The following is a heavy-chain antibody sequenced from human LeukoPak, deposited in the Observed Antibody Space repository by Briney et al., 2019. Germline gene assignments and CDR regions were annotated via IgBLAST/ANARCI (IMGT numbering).Heavy chain of an antibody. CDR2: IYWDDDK. D-gene: IGHD3-3*01. CDR1: GFSLSTSGVG. V-gene: IGHV2-5*02. CDR3: AHKRDRDFWSNYYKGEMLFDY. J-gene: IGHJ4*02. Sequence: ESGPTLVKPTQTLTLTCTFSGFSLSTSGVGVGWIRQPPGKALEWLALIYWDDDKRYSLFLKSRLTITKDTSKNQVVLTMTNMDPMDTGTYYCAHKRDRDFWSNYYKGEMLFDYWGQGVLVTVSS.